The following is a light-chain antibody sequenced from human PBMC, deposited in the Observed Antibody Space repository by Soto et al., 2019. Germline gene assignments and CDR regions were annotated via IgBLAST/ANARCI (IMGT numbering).Light chain of an antibody. V-gene: IGKV2-24*01. CDR3: MRATQYPPYT. CDR2: KIS. CDR1: QSLLHSDGNTY. Sequence: DIVMTQTPLSSPVTLGQPASISCRSSQSLLHSDGNTYLSWLQQRPGQPPRLLIYKISNRLSGVPDRFSGSGAGTDFTLKISRVEADDVGVYYCMRATQYPPYTFGQGTKLEI. J-gene: IGKJ2*01.